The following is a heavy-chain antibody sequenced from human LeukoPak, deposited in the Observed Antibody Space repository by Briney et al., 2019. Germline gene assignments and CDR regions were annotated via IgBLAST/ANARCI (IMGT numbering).Heavy chain of an antibody. CDR3: ARDPVGGSTIFDH. V-gene: IGHV6-1*01. CDR1: GDSVSSNSAA. Sequence: SQTLSLTCAISGDSVSSNSAAWNWLRQSPSRGLEWLGRTYYRSKWYYDYAVAVKSRISINPDTSKNQFSLQLSSVTPEDTAVYYCARDPVGGSTIFDHWGQGTLVTVSS. CDR2: TYYRSKWYY. D-gene: IGHD1-26*01. J-gene: IGHJ4*02.